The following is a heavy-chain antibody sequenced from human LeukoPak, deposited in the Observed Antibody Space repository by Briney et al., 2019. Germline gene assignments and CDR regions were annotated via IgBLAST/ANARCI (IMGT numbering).Heavy chain of an antibody. CDR2: IYYSGST. D-gene: IGHD3-22*01. CDR3: ARRHYYDSSSDY. CDR1: GGSISSSSYY. V-gene: IGHV4-31*03. J-gene: IGHJ4*02. Sequence: SETLSLTCTVSGGSISSSSYYWGWIRRHPGKGLEWIGYIYYSGSTYYNPSLKSRVTISVDTSKNQFSLKLSSVTAADTAMYYCARRHYYDSSSDYWGQGTLVTVSS.